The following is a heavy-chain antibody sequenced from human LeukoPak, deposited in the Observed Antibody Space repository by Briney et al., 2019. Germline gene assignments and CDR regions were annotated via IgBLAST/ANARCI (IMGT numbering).Heavy chain of an antibody. CDR3: ARVPSTTSERVWYYGSGSYYNGAYYYYMDV. J-gene: IGHJ6*03. V-gene: IGHV3-21*01. Sequence: PGGSLRLSCAASGFTFSSYSMNWVRQAPGKGLEWVSSISSSSSYIYYADSVKGRFTISRDNAKNSLYLQMNSLRAEDTAVYYCARVPSTTSERVWYYGSGSYYNGAYYYYMDVWGKGTTVTVSS. D-gene: IGHD3-10*01. CDR2: ISSSSSYI. CDR1: GFTFSSYS.